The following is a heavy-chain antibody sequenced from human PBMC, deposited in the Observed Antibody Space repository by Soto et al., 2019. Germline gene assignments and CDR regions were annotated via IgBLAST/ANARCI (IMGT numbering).Heavy chain of an antibody. CDR2: LIPIFATS. CDR1: GGTFSSYA. Sequence: GASVKVSCKASGGTFSSYAVSWVRQAPGQGLEWMGGLIPIFATSNYAQKFQGRVTITADESTNTAYMELRSLRSEDTAVYYCARVYAATFFYYFDYWGQRTLVTVSS. D-gene: IGHD1-26*01. V-gene: IGHV1-69*13. J-gene: IGHJ4*02. CDR3: ARVYAATFFYYFDY.